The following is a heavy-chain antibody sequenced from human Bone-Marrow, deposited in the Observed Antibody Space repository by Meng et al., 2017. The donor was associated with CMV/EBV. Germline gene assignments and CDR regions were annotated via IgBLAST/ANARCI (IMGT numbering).Heavy chain of an antibody. CDR3: ARVSGTLKGWFDP. CDR1: GFNFRDSY. CDR2: ISSSSSFT. J-gene: IGHJ5*02. D-gene: IGHD1-7*01. Sequence: AASGFNFRDSYMNWIRQAPGKGLEWVSFISSSSSFTNYVDSVKGRFTISRDNAKNSLYLQMNSLRAEDTAVYYCARVSGTLKGWFDPWGQGTLVTVSS. V-gene: IGHV3-11*06.